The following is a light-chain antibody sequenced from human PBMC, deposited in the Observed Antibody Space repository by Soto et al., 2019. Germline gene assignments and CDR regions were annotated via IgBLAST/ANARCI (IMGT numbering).Light chain of an antibody. Sequence: QSVLTQPPSASGSPGQSVTISCTGTSSDVGGYNYVSWYQQHPGKAPKLIIYEVTKRPSGVPDRFAGSKSGNTASLTVSGPLAEDEADYYCSSHAGSINVVFGGGTKLTVL. CDR1: SSDVGGYNY. CDR3: SSHAGSINVV. J-gene: IGLJ3*02. CDR2: EVT. V-gene: IGLV2-8*01.